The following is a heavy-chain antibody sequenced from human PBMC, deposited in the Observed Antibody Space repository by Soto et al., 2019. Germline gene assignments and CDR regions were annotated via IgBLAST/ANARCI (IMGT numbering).Heavy chain of an antibody. Sequence: EVQLLESGGGLVQPEGSLRLSCAASGFTFSSHAMSWVRQAPGKGLEWVSAISYSGSNTYYTDSVKGRFTISRDNSKNTLYLQMNSLRVGDTAIYYCAKRFTLFGEVKLSPDFDYWGQGTLVTVSS. CDR1: GFTFSSHA. D-gene: IGHD3-3*01. V-gene: IGHV3-23*01. CDR3: AKRFTLFGEVKLSPDFDY. CDR2: ISYSGSNT. J-gene: IGHJ4*02.